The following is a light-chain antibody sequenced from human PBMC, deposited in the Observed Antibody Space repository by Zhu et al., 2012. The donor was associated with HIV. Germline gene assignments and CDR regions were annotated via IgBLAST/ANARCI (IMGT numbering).Light chain of an antibody. J-gene: IGKJ2*02. Sequence: EIVMTQSPATLSVSPGERATLSCRASQNVGRNLAWYQQKPGQAPSLLIYGASTRATGIPPRFSASGSGTEFTLTISSMESEDFAVYFCQQYDDWPGTFGQGTKLEIK. CDR2: GAS. CDR3: QQYDDWPGT. V-gene: IGKV3-15*01. CDR1: QNVGRN.